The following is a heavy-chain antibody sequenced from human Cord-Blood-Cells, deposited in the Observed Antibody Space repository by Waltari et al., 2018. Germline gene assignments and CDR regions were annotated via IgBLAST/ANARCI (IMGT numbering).Heavy chain of an antibody. CDR3: ARGTAYYDILTGYTYYYYYMDV. D-gene: IGHD3-9*01. CDR1: GFSLSNARMG. J-gene: IGHJ6*03. CDR2: IFSNDEK. V-gene: IGHV2-26*01. Sequence: QVTLKESGPVLVKPTETLTLTCTVSGFSLSNARMGVSWIRQPPGKALEWLAHIFSNDEKSYSTSLKSRLTISKDTSKSQVVLTRTNMDPVDTATYYCARGTAYYDILTGYTYYYYYMDVWGKGTTVTVSS.